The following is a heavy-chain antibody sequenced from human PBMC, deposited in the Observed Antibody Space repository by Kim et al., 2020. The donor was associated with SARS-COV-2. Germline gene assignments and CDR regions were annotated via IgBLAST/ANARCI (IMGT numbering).Heavy chain of an antibody. D-gene: IGHD1-1*01. CDR2: ISESTRTI. CDR1: GFIFRNYN. J-gene: IGHJ4*02. V-gene: IGHV3-48*02. Sequence: GGSLRLSCAASGFIFRNYNMNWIRQAPGKGPEWISHISESTRTIYYADSVKGRFTISRDNDKNSLYLQMNGLRDDDTAVYYCARDLPTAWTFDCWGQGTLVTVSS. CDR3: ARDLPTAWTFDC.